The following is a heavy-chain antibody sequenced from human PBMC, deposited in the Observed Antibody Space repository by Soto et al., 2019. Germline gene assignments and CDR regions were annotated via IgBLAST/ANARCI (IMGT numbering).Heavy chain of an antibody. Sequence: SETLSLTCTVSGGSISSSSYYWGWIRQPPGKGLEWIGSIYYSGSTYYNPSLKSRVTISVDTSKNQFSLKLSSVIAADTAVYYCARPGIGGDFDYWGQGTLVTVSS. CDR3: ARPGIGGDFDY. CDR1: GGSISSSSYY. CDR2: IYYSGST. J-gene: IGHJ4*02. D-gene: IGHD3-10*01. V-gene: IGHV4-39*01.